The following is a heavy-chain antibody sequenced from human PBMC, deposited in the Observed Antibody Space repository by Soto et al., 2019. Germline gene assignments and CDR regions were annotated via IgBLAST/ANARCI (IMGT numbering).Heavy chain of an antibody. J-gene: IGHJ6*02. Sequence: EVQLVESGGGLVQPGGSLRLSCAASGFTVSSNYMSWVRQAPGKGLEWVSVIYSGGSTYYADSVKGRFTISRDNSTNTRYLQLNSRTAQDTAADYCARDHRAEVRGPNYGMDVWGQGTTVTVSS. D-gene: IGHD3-10*01. CDR2: IYSGGST. V-gene: IGHV3-66*01. CDR1: GFTVSSNY. CDR3: ARDHRAEVRGPNYGMDV.